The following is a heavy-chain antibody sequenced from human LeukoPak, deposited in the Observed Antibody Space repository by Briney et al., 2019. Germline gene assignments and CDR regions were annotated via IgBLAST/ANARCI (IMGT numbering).Heavy chain of an antibody. Sequence: GGSLRLSCAASGFTFSSYGMHWVRQAPGKGLEWVAVISYDGSNKYYADSVKGRFTISRDNSKNALYLQMNSLRAEDTAVYYCAKEYSSGWFWGQGTLVTVSS. J-gene: IGHJ4*02. D-gene: IGHD6-19*01. CDR2: ISYDGSNK. V-gene: IGHV3-30*18. CDR1: GFTFSSYG. CDR3: AKEYSSGWF.